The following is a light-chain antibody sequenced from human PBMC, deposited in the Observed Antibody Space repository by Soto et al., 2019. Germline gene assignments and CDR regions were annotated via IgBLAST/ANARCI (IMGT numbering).Light chain of an antibody. CDR3: SSYAGSSTLYV. CDR1: SNDVGDYNY. CDR2: EVS. V-gene: IGLV2-8*01. J-gene: IGLJ1*01. Sequence: QSALTQPPSASGSPGQSVTISCTGTSNDVGDYNYVSWYQQHPGKAPKLMIYEVSKRPSGVPGRFSGSKSGNTASLTLSGLQAEDEADYYCSSYAGSSTLYVFGTGTKLTVL.